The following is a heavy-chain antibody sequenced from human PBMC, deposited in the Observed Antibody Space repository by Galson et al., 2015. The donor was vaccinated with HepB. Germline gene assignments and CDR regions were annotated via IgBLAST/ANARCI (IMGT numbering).Heavy chain of an antibody. J-gene: IGHJ4*02. CDR2: IKQDGSEK. V-gene: IGHV3-7*01. CDR1: GFTFSSYW. D-gene: IGHD5-18*01. Sequence: SLRLSCAASGFTFSSYWMSWVRQAPGKGLEWVANIKQDGSEKYYVDSVKGRFTISRDNAKNSLYLQMNSLRAEDTAVYYCARVDTAMVPSPSFDYWGQGTLVTVSS. CDR3: ARVDTAMVPSPSFDY.